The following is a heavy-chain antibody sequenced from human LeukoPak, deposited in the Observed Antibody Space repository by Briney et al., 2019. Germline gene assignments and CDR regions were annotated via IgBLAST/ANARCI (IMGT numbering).Heavy chain of an antibody. CDR3: ARDSKDSSGYPSYIFDY. CDR2: ISYDGSNK. CDR1: GFTFSSYE. J-gene: IGHJ4*02. V-gene: IGHV3-30*04. D-gene: IGHD3-22*01. Sequence: PGGSLRLSCAASGFTFSSYEMNWVRQAPGKGLEWVAVISYDGSNKYYADSVKGRFTISRDNSKNTLYLQMNSLRAEDTAVYYCARDSKDSSGYPSYIFDYWGQGTLVTVSS.